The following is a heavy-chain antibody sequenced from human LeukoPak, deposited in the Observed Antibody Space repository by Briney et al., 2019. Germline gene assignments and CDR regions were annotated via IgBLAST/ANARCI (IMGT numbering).Heavy chain of an antibody. CDR3: AKGNYGSGSLYIGDAFDI. Sequence: GGSLRLSCAASGVTVSYNYMSWVRQTPGEGLEWVSSIYRGGDTYYTDSVRGRFTISRDNSDNTLYLQMNSLRAEDTALYYCAKGNYGSGSLYIGDAFDIWGQGTMVTVSS. V-gene: IGHV3-53*01. CDR2: IYRGGDT. J-gene: IGHJ3*02. D-gene: IGHD3-10*01. CDR1: GVTVSYNY.